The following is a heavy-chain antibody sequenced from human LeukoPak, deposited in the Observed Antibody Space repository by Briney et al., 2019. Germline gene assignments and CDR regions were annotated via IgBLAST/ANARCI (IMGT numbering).Heavy chain of an antibody. D-gene: IGHD3-22*01. V-gene: IGHV3-30*02. CDR3: AKDPTHYRVWDDYDSTVLSY. J-gene: IGHJ4*02. CDR2: IRYDGSNK. Sequence: PGGSLRLSCAASGFTFSSYGMHWVRQAPGKRLEWAAFIRYDGSNKYYAGSVKGRFTISRDNSKNTLYLQMNSLRAADTAVYYCAKDPTHYRVWDDYDSTVLSYWGQGTLVTVSS. CDR1: GFTFSSYG.